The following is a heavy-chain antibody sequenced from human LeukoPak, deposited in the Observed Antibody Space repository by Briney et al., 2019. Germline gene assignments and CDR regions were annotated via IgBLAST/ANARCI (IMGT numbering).Heavy chain of an antibody. J-gene: IGHJ4*02. CDR3: ARAVSVSSYYFDC. CDR2: ISGSGGST. V-gene: IGHV3-23*01. Sequence: GGSLRLSCAASGFTFSTYAMNWVRQAPGKGLEWVSAISGSGGSTYYADSVKGRFTISRDNAKNSLYLQMNSLRAEDTAVYYCARAVSVSSYYFDCWGQGTLVTVSS. CDR1: GFTFSTYA. D-gene: IGHD5/OR15-5a*01.